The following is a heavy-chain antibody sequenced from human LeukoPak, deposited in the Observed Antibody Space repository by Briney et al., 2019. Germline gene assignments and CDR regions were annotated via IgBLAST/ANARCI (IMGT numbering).Heavy chain of an antibody. CDR1: GFIFSSYG. CDR2: IWYDGSNK. CDR3: ARLYDSSGPFDY. V-gene: IGHV3-33*01. Sequence: GGSLRLSCAASGFIFSSYGMHWVRQAPGKGLEWVAVIWYDGSNKYYADSVKGRFTISRDNSKNTLYLQMNSLRAEDTAVYYCARLYDSSGPFDYRGQGTLVTVSS. J-gene: IGHJ4*02. D-gene: IGHD3-22*01.